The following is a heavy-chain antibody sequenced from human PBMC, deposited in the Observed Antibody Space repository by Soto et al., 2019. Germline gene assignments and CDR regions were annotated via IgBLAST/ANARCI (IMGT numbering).Heavy chain of an antibody. Sequence: EVQLLESGGGLVQPGGSLRLSCAASGFTFSSYAMSWVRQAPGKGLEWVSAISGSGGSTYYADSVKGRFAISRDNSKNPLYLKMNSLRGEDTAVYYCAKRIATSGLYYYYAMDVWGQGTTVTVSS. CDR3: AKRIATSGLYYYYAMDV. D-gene: IGHD2-15*01. J-gene: IGHJ6*02. CDR1: GFTFSSYA. V-gene: IGHV3-23*01. CDR2: ISGSGGST.